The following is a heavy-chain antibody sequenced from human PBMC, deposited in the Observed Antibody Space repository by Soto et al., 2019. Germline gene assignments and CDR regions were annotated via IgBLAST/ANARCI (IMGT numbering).Heavy chain of an antibody. D-gene: IGHD3-10*01. CDR1: GGCFSGYY. CDR3: ARGRGTMVESALLY. Sequence: TETLSLTCAVYGGCFSGYYCSWTRQHPGKGLEWIGEIKHSGSTNYNPTLKSRVTISVDTSKNQCSLKLSSVTAADTAVCDCARGRGTMVESALLYSGEGALVAASS. J-gene: IGHJ4*02. V-gene: IGHV4-34*01. CDR2: IKHSGST.